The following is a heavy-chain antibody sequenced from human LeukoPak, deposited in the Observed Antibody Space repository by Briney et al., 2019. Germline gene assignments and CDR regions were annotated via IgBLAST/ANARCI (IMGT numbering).Heavy chain of an antibody. CDR3: ARVPSRGADFYDSSGYFGLTYYFDY. V-gene: IGHV3-30-3*01. J-gene: IGHJ4*02. Sequence: GGSLRLSCAASGFTFSSYAMHWVRQAPGKGLEWVAVISYDGSNKYYADSVKGRFTISRDNSKNTLYLQMNSLRAEDTAVYYCARVPSRGADFYDSSGYFGLTYYFDYWGQGTLVTVSS. CDR1: GFTFSSYA. CDR2: ISYDGSNK. D-gene: IGHD3-22*01.